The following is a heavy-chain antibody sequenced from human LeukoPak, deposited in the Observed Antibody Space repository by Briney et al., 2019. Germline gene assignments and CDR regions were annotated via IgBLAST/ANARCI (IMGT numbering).Heavy chain of an antibody. Sequence: SETLSLTCTVSGGSISSYYWSWIRQPPGKRLEWIGYIYYSGSTNYNPSLKSRVTVSVDTSKNQFSLKLSSVTAADTAVYYCARAPPGYYDSSGYYTDWYFHLWGRGTLVTVSS. D-gene: IGHD3-22*01. V-gene: IGHV4-59*01. CDR1: GGSISSYY. CDR2: IYYSGST. CDR3: ARAPPGYYDSSGYYTDWYFHL. J-gene: IGHJ2*01.